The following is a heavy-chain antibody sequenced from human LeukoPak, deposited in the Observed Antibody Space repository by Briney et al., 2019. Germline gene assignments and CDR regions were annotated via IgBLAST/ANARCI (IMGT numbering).Heavy chain of an antibody. CDR2: IWYVGSNN. J-gene: IGHJ5*02. CDR1: GFTFNIYG. CDR3: ARESRVDTARLDP. V-gene: IGHV3-33*01. Sequence: PGGSLRPSCAASGFTFNIYGMHGVRQAPGKGLEWGAVIWYVGSNNYYADSVKGRFTISRDTSKNTLYLQMNSMRAETTAVYYSARESRVDTARLDPWGQGTLVTVSS. D-gene: IGHD5-18*01.